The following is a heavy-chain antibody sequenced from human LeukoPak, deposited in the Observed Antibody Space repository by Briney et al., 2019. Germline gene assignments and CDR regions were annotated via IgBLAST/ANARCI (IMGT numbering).Heavy chain of an antibody. CDR3: ARDSRAGFDY. V-gene: IGHV3-48*03. CDR2: ISSGSTI. CDR1: GFTFSSYE. D-gene: IGHD3-10*01. J-gene: IGHJ4*02. Sequence: PGGSLRLSCAASGFTFSSYEMNWVRQAPGKGLEWVSYISSGSTIYYADSVKGRFTISRDNAKNSLYLQMNSLRAEDTAVYYCARDSRAGFDYWGQGTLVTVSS.